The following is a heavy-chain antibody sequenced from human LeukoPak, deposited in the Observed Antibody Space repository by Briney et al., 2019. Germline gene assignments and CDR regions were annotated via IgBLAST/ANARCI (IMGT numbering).Heavy chain of an antibody. Sequence: GGSLRLSCAASGFTFSSFWMTWVRQAPGKRLEYVANIKQDGTDKYYVGSVKGRFTISRDNAKNSLYLQMNSLRAEDTALYYCAKALGGGYYDSSGSLIDYWGQGTLVSVSS. V-gene: IGHV3-7*03. CDR1: GFTFSSFW. CDR2: IKQDGTDK. J-gene: IGHJ4*02. D-gene: IGHD3-22*01. CDR3: AKALGGGYYDSSGSLIDY.